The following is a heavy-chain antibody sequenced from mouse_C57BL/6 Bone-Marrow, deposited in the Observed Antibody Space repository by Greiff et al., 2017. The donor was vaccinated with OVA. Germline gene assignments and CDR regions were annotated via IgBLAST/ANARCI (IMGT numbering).Heavy chain of an antibody. J-gene: IGHJ3*01. CDR2: IDPSDSYT. Sequence: QVQLQQPGAELVMPGASVKLSCKASGYTFTSYWMHWVKQRPGQGLEWIGEIDPSDSYTNYNQKFKGKSTLTVDKSSSTAYMQLSSLTSEDSAVYYCARSGKVAYWGQGTLVTVSA. CDR1: GYTFTSYW. CDR3: ARSGKVAY. D-gene: IGHD4-1*01. V-gene: IGHV1-69*01.